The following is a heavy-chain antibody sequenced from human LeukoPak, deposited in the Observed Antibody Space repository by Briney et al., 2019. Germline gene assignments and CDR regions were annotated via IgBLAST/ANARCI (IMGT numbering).Heavy chain of an antibody. J-gene: IGHJ3*02. D-gene: IGHD3-10*01. V-gene: IGHV3-7*01. CDR2: IKQDGSEK. CDR3: ASSGWGSFDAFDI. Sequence: PGGSLRLSCAASGFTFSSYWMSWVRQAPGKGLEWVANIKQDGSEKYYVDSVKGRFTISRDNAKNSLYLQMNSLRAEDTAVYYCASSGWGSFDAFDIWGQGTMVTVSS. CDR1: GFTFSSYW.